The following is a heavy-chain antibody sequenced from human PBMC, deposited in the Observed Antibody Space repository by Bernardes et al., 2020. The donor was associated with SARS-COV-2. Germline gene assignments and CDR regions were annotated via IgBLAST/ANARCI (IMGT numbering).Heavy chain of an antibody. V-gene: IGHV3-13*01. CDR1: GFTFSSYW. Sequence: GGSLRLSCAASGFTFSSYWMSWVRQTTERGLEWVSAIGTIANTYYSDSVKGRFTISRDDGKNSLSLHMNSLRAEDTAVYYCVRGHSGCYDYWGQGTLVTVSS. CDR2: IGTIANT. J-gene: IGHJ4*02. D-gene: IGHD1-26*01. CDR3: VRGHSGCYDY.